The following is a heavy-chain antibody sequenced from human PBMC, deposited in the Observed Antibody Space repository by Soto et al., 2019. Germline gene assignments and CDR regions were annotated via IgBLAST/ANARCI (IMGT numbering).Heavy chain of an antibody. CDR1: GYTFTSYG. Sequence: GASVKVSCKASGYTFTSYGISWVRQAPGQGLEWMGWISAYNGNTNYAQKLQGRVTMTTDTSTSTAYMELRSLRSDDTAVYYCARGLKYSGSYRSLLDYYYGMDVWGQGTTVTVSS. CDR2: ISAYNGNT. J-gene: IGHJ6*02. CDR3: ARGLKYSGSYRSLLDYYYGMDV. D-gene: IGHD1-26*01. V-gene: IGHV1-18*01.